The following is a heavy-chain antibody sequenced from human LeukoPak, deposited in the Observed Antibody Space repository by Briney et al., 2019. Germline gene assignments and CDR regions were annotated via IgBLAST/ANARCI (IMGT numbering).Heavy chain of an antibody. CDR1: GGSISSYY. Sequence: SETLSLTCTVSGGSISSYYWSWIRQPPGKGLEWIGYIYYSGSTNYNPSLKSRVTISVDTSKNQFSLKLSSVTAGDTAVFYWVGLVLGHYFDNWGKGALCTVSS. CDR3: VGLVLGHYFDN. CDR2: IYYSGST. J-gene: IGHJ4*02. D-gene: IGHD3-10*01. V-gene: IGHV4-59*01.